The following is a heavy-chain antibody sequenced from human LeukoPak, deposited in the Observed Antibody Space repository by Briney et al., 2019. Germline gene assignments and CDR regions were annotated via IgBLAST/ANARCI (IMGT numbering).Heavy chain of an antibody. CDR3: ARESYYYDFWSGAPYYHYGMDV. D-gene: IGHD3-3*01. CDR2: INHNNGDT. J-gene: IGHJ6*02. Sequence: ASVKVSCKASGYTFIGYDMHWVRQAPGQGIEWMGWINHNNGDTNYAQKFQGRVTMTRDTSISTAYMELRRLRSDDTAVYYCARESYYYDFWSGAPYYHYGMDVWGQGTTVTVSS. V-gene: IGHV1-2*02. CDR1: GYTFIGYD.